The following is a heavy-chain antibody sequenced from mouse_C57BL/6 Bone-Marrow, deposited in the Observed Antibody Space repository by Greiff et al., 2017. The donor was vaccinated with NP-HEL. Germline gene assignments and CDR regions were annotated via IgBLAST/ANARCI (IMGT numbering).Heavy chain of an antibody. CDR3: ARSASYYDGSSYYAMDY. V-gene: IGHV1-26*01. Sequence: VQLQQSGPELVKPGASVKISCKASGYTFTDYYMNWVKQSHGKSLEWIGDINPNNGGTSYNQKFKGKATLTVDKSSSTAYLELRSLTSEDSAVYYCARSASYYDGSSYYAMDYWGQGTSVTVSS. CDR2: INPNNGGT. J-gene: IGHJ4*01. D-gene: IGHD1-1*01. CDR1: GYTFTDYY.